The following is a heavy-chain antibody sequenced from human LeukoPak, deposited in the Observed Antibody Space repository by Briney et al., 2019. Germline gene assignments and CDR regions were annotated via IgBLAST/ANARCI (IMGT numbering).Heavy chain of an antibody. CDR3: ARVADTAMVTFFDY. Sequence: SETLSLTCTVSGDSGSSSYYWSWIRQPPGKGLAWIGYLYHSGTTNYNPSLKSRVIISIDRSRNQLSLKLSSVTAADTAVYYCARVADTAMVTFFDYWGQGTLVTVSS. CDR1: GDSGSSSYY. D-gene: IGHD5-18*01. J-gene: IGHJ4*02. CDR2: LYHSGTT. V-gene: IGHV4-61*01.